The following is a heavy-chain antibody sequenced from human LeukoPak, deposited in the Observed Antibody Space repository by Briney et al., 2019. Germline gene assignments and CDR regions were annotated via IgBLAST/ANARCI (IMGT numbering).Heavy chain of an antibody. CDR2: IKQDGSEK. D-gene: IGHD2-2*01. Sequence: PGGSLRLSCAAPGFTFSSYWMSWVRQAPGKGLEWVANIKQDGSEKYYVDSVKGRFTISRDNAKNSLYLQMNSLRAEDTAVYYCARAGVPHYYYYYYMDVWGKGTTVTVSS. J-gene: IGHJ6*03. CDR1: GFTFSSYW. V-gene: IGHV3-7*01. CDR3: ARAGVPHYYYYYYMDV.